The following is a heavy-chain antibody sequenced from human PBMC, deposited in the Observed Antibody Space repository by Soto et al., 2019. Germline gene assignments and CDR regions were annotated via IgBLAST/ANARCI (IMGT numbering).Heavy chain of an antibody. CDR3: ARDFASGNRGLYYYYGMDV. CDR1: GGSISSSNW. Sequence: SETLSLTCAVSGGSISSSNWWSWVRQPPGKGLEWIGEIYHSGSTNYNPSLKSRVTISVDKSKNQFSLKLSSVTAADTAVYYCARDFASGNRGLYYYYGMDVWGQGTTVTVSS. CDR2: IYHSGST. V-gene: IGHV4-4*02. D-gene: IGHD1-1*01. J-gene: IGHJ6*02.